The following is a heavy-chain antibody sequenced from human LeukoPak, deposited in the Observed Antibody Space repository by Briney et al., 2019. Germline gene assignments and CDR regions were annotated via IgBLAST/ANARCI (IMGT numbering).Heavy chain of an antibody. CDR3: ARDTSVYDLGDGIDY. D-gene: IGHD5/OR15-5a*01. V-gene: IGHV4-31*03. CDR2: IYYSGST. J-gene: IGHJ4*02. Sequence: KSSQTLSLTCTVSGGSISSGGYYWSWIRQHSGKGLELIGYIYYSGSTYYNPSLKSRVTISVDTSKNQFSLKLSSVTAADTAVYYCARDTSVYDLGDGIDYCGQGTLVTVSS. CDR1: GGSISSGGYY.